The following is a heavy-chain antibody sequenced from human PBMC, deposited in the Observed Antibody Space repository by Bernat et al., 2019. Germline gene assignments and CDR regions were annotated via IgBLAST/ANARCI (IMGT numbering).Heavy chain of an antibody. V-gene: IGHV4-34*01. CDR3: ARERRWVRGVIRGLLDY. D-gene: IGHD3-10*01. Sequence: QVQLQQWGAGLLKPSETLSLTCAVYGGSFSGYYWSWIRQPPGKGLEWIGEINHSGSTNYNPSLKSRVTISVDTSKNQFSLKLSSVTAADTAVYYCARERRWVRGVIRGLLDYWGQGTLVTVSS. CDR2: INHSGST. CDR1: GGSFSGYY. J-gene: IGHJ4*02.